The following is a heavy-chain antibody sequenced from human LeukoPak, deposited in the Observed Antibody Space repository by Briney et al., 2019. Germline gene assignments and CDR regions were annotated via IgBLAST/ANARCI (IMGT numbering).Heavy chain of an antibody. CDR2: IIPILGIA. D-gene: IGHD2-15*01. CDR1: GGTVNSYS. CDR3: ARGPLAVPDY. Sequence: SVKVSCKASGGTVNSYSISWVRQAPGQGLEWVGRIIPILGIANYAQKFQGRVTITADKSTSTAYMELNSLRSEDTAVEYCARGPLAVPDYWGQGTLVTVSS. J-gene: IGHJ4*02. V-gene: IGHV1-69*02.